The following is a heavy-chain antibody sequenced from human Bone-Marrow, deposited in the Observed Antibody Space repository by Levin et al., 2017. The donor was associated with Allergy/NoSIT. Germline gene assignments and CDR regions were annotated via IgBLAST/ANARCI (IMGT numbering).Heavy chain of an antibody. V-gene: IGHV1-3*01. Sequence: GASVKVSCKASGYTFTTYPIHWVRQAPGQSLEWMGWITPANGDTKFSQNFQGRVTSYRDTSASTVYMELRGLRFEDTAVYYCARAIGTGSFDYWGQGTPVTVSS. J-gene: IGHJ4*02. CDR2: ITPANGDT. CDR3: ARAIGTGSFDY. CDR1: GYTFTTYP. D-gene: IGHD3-10*01.